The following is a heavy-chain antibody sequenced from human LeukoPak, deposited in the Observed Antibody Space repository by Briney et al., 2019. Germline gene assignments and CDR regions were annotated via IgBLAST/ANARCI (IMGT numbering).Heavy chain of an antibody. D-gene: IGHD3-22*01. J-gene: IGHJ4*02. V-gene: IGHV3-23*01. CDR2: ITGRGGAT. Sequence: GGSLRLSCAASGFVFSSSAMTWVRQAPGRGLEWVSTITGRGGATYYADPVEGRFTISRDNSKNTLYLQMNSLRAGDTAVYYCAKDLTLYYDGSGVDFWGQGTLVTVSS. CDR3: AKDLTLYYDGSGVDF. CDR1: GFVFSSSA.